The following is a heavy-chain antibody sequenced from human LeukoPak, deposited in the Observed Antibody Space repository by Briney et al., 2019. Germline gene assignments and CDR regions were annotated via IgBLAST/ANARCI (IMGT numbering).Heavy chain of an antibody. CDR1: GGTFSSYG. D-gene: IGHD2-15*01. J-gene: IGHJ4*02. Sequence: PWASVKVSCTASGGTFSSYGISWVRQAPGQGLEWMGRMIPILGIANYAQKFQGRVTITADKSTSTAYMELSSLRSEDTAVYYCASSPMRLLYYFDYWGQGTLVTVSS. CDR2: MIPILGIA. CDR3: ASSPMRLLYYFDY. V-gene: IGHV1-69*04.